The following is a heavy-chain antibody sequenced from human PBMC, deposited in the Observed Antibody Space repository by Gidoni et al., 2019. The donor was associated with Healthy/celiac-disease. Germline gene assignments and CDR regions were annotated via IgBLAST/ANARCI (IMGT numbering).Heavy chain of an antibody. D-gene: IGHD4-17*01. J-gene: IGHJ3*02. CDR1: GFTFSSYA. V-gene: IGHV3-23*01. Sequence: EVQLLESGGCLVQPGGSLRLSCAASGFTFSSYAISWVRQAPGKGLGWVSAISGSGGSTYYAGSVKGRFTISRDNSKNTLYLQMNSLRDGDTAVYYCAKAKTDYGDSWGADAFDIWGQGTMVTVSS. CDR3: AKAKTDYGDSWGADAFDI. CDR2: ISGSGGST.